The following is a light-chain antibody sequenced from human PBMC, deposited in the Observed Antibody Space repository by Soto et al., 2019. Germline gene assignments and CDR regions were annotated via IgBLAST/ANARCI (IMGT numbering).Light chain of an antibody. CDR1: SSDVGGYSY. V-gene: IGLV2-14*01. J-gene: IGLJ1*01. Sequence: QSALTQPASVSGSPGQSIAISCTGTSSDVGGYSYVSWYQQQPGKAPKLVISDVSNRPSGVSDRFSGSKSGNTASLTISGLQTEDEADCYCASYTTSSTYVFGTGTQLTVL. CDR3: ASYTTSSTYV. CDR2: DVS.